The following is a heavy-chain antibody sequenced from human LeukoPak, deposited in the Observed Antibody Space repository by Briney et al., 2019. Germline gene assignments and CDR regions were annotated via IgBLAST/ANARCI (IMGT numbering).Heavy chain of an antibody. CDR1: GFTFDDYA. Sequence: GGSLRLSCAASGFTFDDYAMHWVRQAPGKGLEWVSGISWNSGSIGYADSVKGRFTISRDNAKNSLYLQMNSLRAEDTSVYYCATESSGALDYWGQGTLVTVSS. V-gene: IGHV3-9*01. J-gene: IGHJ4*02. D-gene: IGHD1-26*01. CDR2: ISWNSGSI. CDR3: ATESSGALDY.